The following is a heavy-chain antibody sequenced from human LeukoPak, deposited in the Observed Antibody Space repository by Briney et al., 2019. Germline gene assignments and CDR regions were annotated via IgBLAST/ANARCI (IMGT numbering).Heavy chain of an antibody. CDR2: ISSSSSTI. V-gene: IGHV3-48*04. CDR3: AKNTVLLWFGEMVGYFDY. CDR1: GFTFSSYS. D-gene: IGHD3-10*01. J-gene: IGHJ4*02. Sequence: GGSLRLSCAASGFTFSSYSMNWVRQAPGKGLEWVSYISSSSSTIYYADSVKGRFTISRDNAKNSLYLQMNSLRAEDTAVYYCAKNTVLLWFGEMVGYFDYWGQGTLVTVSS.